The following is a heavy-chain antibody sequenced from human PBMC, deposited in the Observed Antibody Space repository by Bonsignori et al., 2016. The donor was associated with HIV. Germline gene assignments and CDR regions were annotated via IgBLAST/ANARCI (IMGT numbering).Heavy chain of an antibody. Sequence: VRQAPGKGLEWVAVISYDGSNKYYADSVKGRFTISRDNSKNTLYLQMNSLRAEDTAVYYCARVGVTMVRGVIRDVWGQGTMVTVSS. J-gene: IGHJ3*01. V-gene: IGHV3-30-3*01. CDR3: ARVGVTMVRGVIRDV. CDR2: ISYDGSNK. D-gene: IGHD3-10*01.